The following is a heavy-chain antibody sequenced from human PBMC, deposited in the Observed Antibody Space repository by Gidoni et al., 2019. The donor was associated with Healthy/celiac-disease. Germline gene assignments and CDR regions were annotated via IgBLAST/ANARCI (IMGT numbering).Heavy chain of an antibody. CDR3: ARGEATTDAFDI. CDR1: GFTFSSYE. D-gene: IGHD4-4*01. Sequence: EVQLGESGGGLVQPGGSLRLSCAASGFTFSSYEMNWVRQAPGKGLEWFSYISSSGSTIYYAASVKGRFTISRDNAKNSLYLQMNSLRAEDTAVYYCARGEATTDAFDIWGQGTMVTVSS. CDR2: ISSSGSTI. J-gene: IGHJ3*02. V-gene: IGHV3-48*03.